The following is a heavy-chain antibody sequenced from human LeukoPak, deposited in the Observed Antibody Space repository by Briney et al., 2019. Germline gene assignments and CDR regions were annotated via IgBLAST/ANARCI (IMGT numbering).Heavy chain of an antibody. V-gene: IGHV1-46*01. J-gene: IGHJ6*03. CDR1: GYTFTSYY. D-gene: IGHD5-12*01. CDR3: ARRVSGYDSYYYYYMDV. Sequence: EASVKVSCKASGYTFTSYYMHWVRQAPGQGLEWMGIINPSGGSTYYAQKFQGRVTMTRDTSTSTVYMELSSLRSEDTAVYYCARRVSGYDSYYYYYMDVWGKGTTVTVSS. CDR2: INPSGGST.